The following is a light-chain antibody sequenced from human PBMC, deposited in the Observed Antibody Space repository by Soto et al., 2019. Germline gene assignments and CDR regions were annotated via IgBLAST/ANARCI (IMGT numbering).Light chain of an antibody. V-gene: IGLV2-18*02. CDR1: SSDVGRYNS. CDR3: SSYTSSSTYV. CDR2: EVS. Sequence: QSALTQPPSVSGSPGQSVTISCTGTSSDVGRYNSVSWYQQPPGTAPKLMIYEVSNRPSGVPDRFSGSKSGNTASLTISGLQAEDEADYNCSSYTSSSTYVFGTGTKLTVL. J-gene: IGLJ1*01.